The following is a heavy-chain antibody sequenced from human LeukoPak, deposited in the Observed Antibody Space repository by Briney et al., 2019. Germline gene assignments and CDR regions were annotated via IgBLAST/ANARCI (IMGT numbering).Heavy chain of an antibody. J-gene: IGHJ4*02. CDR2: ISGSGRST. D-gene: IGHD6-13*01. CDR3: ARDGVIAATGTEFDC. V-gene: IGHV3-23*01. Sequence: GGSLILSRAASGFTFSSYGMNWVRQAPGKGLEWVSGISGSGRSTYYADSVKGRFTISRDNAKNTLYLQMNSLRAEDTALYYCARDGVIAATGTEFDCWGQGTLVTVSS. CDR1: GFTFSSYG.